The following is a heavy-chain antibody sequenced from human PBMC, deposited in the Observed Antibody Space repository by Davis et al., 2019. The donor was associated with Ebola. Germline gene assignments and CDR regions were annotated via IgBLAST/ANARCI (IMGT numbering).Heavy chain of an antibody. CDR1: GASRTIYY. D-gene: IGHD2-8*02. V-gene: IGHV4-59*01. CDR2: YYYGGTT. Sequence: PSETLSLTCNVSGASRTIYYWTWNRHPPGKGLDWTGSYYYGGTTFYNPSFQGRVTISVDTSRHRFSLQLNSMTAADTAVYCCATYPAPSGLGYWAQGTLVTVSS. CDR3: ATYPAPSGLGY. J-gene: IGHJ4*02.